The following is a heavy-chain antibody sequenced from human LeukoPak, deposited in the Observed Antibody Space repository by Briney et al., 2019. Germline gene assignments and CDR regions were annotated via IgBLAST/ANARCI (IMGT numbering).Heavy chain of an antibody. V-gene: IGHV1-69*05. J-gene: IGHJ4*02. CDR1: GGTFSSYA. CDR3: ASARWSGQSADFDY. Sequence: SSVKVSCKASGGTFSSYAISWVRQAPGQGLEWMGGIIPIFGTANYAQKFQGRVTITTDESTSTAYMELSSLRSDDTAVYYCASARWSGQSADFDYWGQGTLVTVSS. CDR2: IIPIFGTA. D-gene: IGHD2-15*01.